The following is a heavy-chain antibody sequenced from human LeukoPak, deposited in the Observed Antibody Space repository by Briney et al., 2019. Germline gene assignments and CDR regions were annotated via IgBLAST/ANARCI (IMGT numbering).Heavy chain of an antibody. CDR1: GGSFNDYY. Sequence: SETLSLTCAVYGGSFNDYYWSWIRQTPEKGLEWLGSINYSGSTYYNPSLKSRVTISVDTSKNYFSLRLTSVTAADTAVYYCARRILWFGELLKEPTYWFDPWGQGTLVIVSS. CDR3: ARRILWFGELLKEPTYWFDP. CDR2: INYSGST. J-gene: IGHJ5*02. D-gene: IGHD3-10*01. V-gene: IGHV4-34*01.